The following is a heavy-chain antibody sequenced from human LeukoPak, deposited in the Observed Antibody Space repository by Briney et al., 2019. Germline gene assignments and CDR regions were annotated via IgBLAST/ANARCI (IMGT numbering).Heavy chain of an antibody. CDR2: MNPNSGNT. V-gene: IGHV1-8*01. D-gene: IGHD3-10*01. Sequence: GASVRVSCKASGYTFTSYDINWVRQATGQGLEWMGWMNPNSGNTGYAQKFQGRVTITADESTSTAYMELSSLRSEDTAVYYCARDAYYYGSGSYIDYYYYMDVWGKGTTVTVSS. CDR1: GYTFTSYD. J-gene: IGHJ6*03. CDR3: ARDAYYYGSGSYIDYYYYMDV.